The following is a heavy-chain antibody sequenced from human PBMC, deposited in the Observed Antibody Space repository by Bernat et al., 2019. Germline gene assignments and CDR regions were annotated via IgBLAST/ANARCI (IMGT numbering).Heavy chain of an antibody. V-gene: IGHV3-33*01. J-gene: IGHJ4*02. Sequence: QVQLVESGGGVVQPGRSLRLSCAASGFTFSSYGMHWVRQAPGKGLEWVAVIWYDGSNKYYADSVKGRFTISRDNSKNTLYRPMNSLRAEDTAVYYCARDGGYSYGTEFSDYWGQGTLVTVSS. D-gene: IGHD5-18*01. CDR2: IWYDGSNK. CDR3: ARDGGYSYGTEFSDY. CDR1: GFTFSSYG.